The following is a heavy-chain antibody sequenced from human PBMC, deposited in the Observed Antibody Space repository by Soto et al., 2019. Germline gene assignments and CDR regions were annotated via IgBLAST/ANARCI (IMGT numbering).Heavy chain of an antibody. J-gene: IGHJ4*02. CDR1: GGTFSSYA. D-gene: IGHD3-22*01. CDR3: ARGTGDSRAYYYVY. V-gene: IGHV1-69*12. CDR2: IIPLFGTA. Sequence: QVQLVQSGAEVKKPGSSVKVSCKASGGTFSSYAISWVRQAPGQGLEWMGGIIPLFGTANYAQKFQGRVTITADESTSTAYMEASSLRSEDTAVYYCARGTGDSRAYYYVYWGQGTLVTVSS.